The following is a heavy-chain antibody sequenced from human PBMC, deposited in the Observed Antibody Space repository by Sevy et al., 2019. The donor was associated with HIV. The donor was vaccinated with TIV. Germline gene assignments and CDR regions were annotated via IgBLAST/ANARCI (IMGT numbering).Heavy chain of an antibody. J-gene: IGHJ4*02. CDR3: AREPRLWLVFDY. Sequence: GGSLRLSCAASGFTFSSYSMNWVRQAPGKGLEWVSYISSSSTIYYADSVKGRFTISRDNAKNSLYLQMNSLRAEDMAVYYCAREPRLWLVFDYWGQGTLVTVSS. CDR2: ISSSSTI. D-gene: IGHD6-19*01. CDR1: GFTFSSYS. V-gene: IGHV3-48*01.